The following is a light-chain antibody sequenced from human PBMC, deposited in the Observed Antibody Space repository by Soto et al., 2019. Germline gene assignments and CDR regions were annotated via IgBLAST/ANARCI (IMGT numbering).Light chain of an antibody. CDR1: SSDVGTYNY. Sequence: QSVLTQPASVSGSPGQSITISCTGTSSDVGTYNYVSWYQQHPGKAPKLMIYEVSNRPSGISNRFSGSKSGNTASLTISGLQADDEADYYCRSYTGNSFVFGTGTKVTVL. CDR3: RSYTGNSFV. V-gene: IGLV2-14*01. CDR2: EVS. J-gene: IGLJ1*01.